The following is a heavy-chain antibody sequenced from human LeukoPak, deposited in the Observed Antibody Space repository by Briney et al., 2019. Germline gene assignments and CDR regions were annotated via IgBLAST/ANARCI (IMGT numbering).Heavy chain of an antibody. J-gene: IGHJ4*02. D-gene: IGHD1-26*01. CDR2: IYYSGTT. CDR1: AGSIISYY. V-gene: IGHV4-59*01. Sequence: PSETLSLTCTVYAGSIISYYWGWIRQPPGKGLEWIVYIYYSGTTNYHPSLKSRVTISVNTPKTPFSLKLTCVSATDTAIYYCVRVKKSGSYYGFDYWGQGTLVTVSS. CDR3: VRVKKSGSYYGFDY.